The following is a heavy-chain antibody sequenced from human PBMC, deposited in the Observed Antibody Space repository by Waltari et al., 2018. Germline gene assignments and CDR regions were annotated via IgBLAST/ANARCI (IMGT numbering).Heavy chain of an antibody. J-gene: IGHJ4*02. D-gene: IGHD1-26*01. CDR1: GFTFSIYS. Sequence: EVPLLESGGCLVQPGGSLILSCAASGFTFSIYSMRWVRQAQGKGLEWVSAISGSGGSTYYADSVKGRCTISRDNSKNTLYLQMNSLRAEDTAVYYCAKQRSGSYSFDYWGQGTLVTVSS. CDR2: ISGSGGST. CDR3: AKQRSGSYSFDY. V-gene: IGHV3-23*01.